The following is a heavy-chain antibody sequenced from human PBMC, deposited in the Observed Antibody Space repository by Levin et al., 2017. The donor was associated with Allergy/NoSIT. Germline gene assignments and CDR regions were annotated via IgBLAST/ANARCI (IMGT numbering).Heavy chain of an antibody. V-gene: IGHV3-30*03. CDR1: GFTFSSYG. J-gene: IGHJ4*02. Sequence: GESLKISCAASGFTFSSYGMHWVRQAPGKGLEWVAVISYDGSNKYYADSVKGRFTISRDNSKNTLYLQMNSLRAEDTAVYYCARPGGGWAGGEIDYWGQGTLVTVSS. CDR2: ISYDGSNK. D-gene: IGHD3-16*01. CDR3: ARPGGGWAGGEIDY.